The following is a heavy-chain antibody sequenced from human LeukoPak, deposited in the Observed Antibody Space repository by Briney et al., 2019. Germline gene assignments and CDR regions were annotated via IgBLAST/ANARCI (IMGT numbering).Heavy chain of an antibody. CDR3: ATDDDYGVYRAFDY. J-gene: IGHJ4*02. V-gene: IGHV3-15*01. CDR1: GFPFSRAW. CDR2: IKSKTNGGTT. Sequence: GGSLRLSCAVSGFPFSRAWMSWVRQAPGTGLEWVVRIKSKTNGGTTDYAAPVKGRFTISRDDSKNTVYLQMNNLKNEDTAVYYCATDDDYGVYRAFDYWGQGTLVTVSS. D-gene: IGHD4/OR15-4a*01.